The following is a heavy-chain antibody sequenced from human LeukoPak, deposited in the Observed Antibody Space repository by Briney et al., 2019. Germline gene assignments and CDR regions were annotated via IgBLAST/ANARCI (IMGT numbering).Heavy chain of an antibody. D-gene: IGHD2-2*01. CDR2: ISAYNGNT. CDR3: ARSRTRSTSCSLGY. CDR1: GYTFTSYG. V-gene: IGHV1-18*01. Sequence: ASVKVSCKASGYTFTSYGISWARQAPGQGLEWMGWISAYNGNTNYAQKLQGRVTMTTDTSTSTAYMELRSLRSDDTAVYYCARSRTRSTSCSLGYWGQGTLVTVSS. J-gene: IGHJ4*02.